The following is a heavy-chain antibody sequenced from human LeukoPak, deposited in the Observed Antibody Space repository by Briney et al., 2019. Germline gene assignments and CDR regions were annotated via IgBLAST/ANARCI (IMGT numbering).Heavy chain of an antibody. CDR1: GGFSSSYV. Sequence: ASVKVSCKASGGFSSSYVISWVRQAPGQGLEWMGEIIPVFGTANYAQKFQDRVTITADESTSTAYMELSSVRSEDTAVYYCARVSRTTIVREIITFDYWGQGTLVTVSS. CDR3: ARVSRTTIVREIITFDY. V-gene: IGHV1-69*13. D-gene: IGHD3-10*01. J-gene: IGHJ4*02. CDR2: IIPVFGTA.